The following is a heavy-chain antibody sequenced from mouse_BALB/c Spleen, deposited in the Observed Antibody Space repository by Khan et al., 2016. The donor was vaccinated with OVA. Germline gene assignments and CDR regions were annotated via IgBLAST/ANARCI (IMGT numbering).Heavy chain of an antibody. CDR2: ISSLAYSI. J-gene: IGHJ4*01. V-gene: IGHV5-15*02. CDR1: GFTFSDYG. CDR3: ARSWAMDY. Sequence: VELVESGGGLVQPGGSRKLSCAASGFTFSDYGLAWVRQAPGKGPEWVAFISSLAYSIYYADTVTGRFTISRENAKNTLYLEMSSLRSEDTAMCYCARSWAMDYWGQGTSVTVSS.